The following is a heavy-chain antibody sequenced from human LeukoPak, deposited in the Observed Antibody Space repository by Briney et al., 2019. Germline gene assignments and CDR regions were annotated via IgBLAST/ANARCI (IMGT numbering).Heavy chain of an antibody. CDR1: GYTFTGYY. Sequence: ASVKVSCKASGYTFTGYYMHWVRQAPGQGLEWMGWMNPNSGDTSYAQKFQGRVTMTRDTSISTAYMELSSLRSEDTAVYYCASWRRSQKTASSHLDYHYMDVWNKGTTVTVSS. D-gene: IGHD2-2*01. V-gene: IGHV1-2*02. J-gene: IGHJ6*03. CDR3: ASWRRSQKTASSHLDYHYMDV. CDR2: MNPNSGDT.